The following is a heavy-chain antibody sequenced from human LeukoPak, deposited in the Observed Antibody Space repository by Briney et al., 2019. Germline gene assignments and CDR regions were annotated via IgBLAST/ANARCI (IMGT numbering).Heavy chain of an antibody. V-gene: IGHV6-1*01. CDR3: ARGRYSGFDL. CDR2: TYYRSKWNN. J-gene: IGHJ3*01. D-gene: IGHD2-15*01. Sequence: SQTLSLTCAISGDSVSTNSVAWNWIRQSPSRGLEWLGRTYYRSKWNNDYAVSVKSRITINPDTSKNQFSLQLNPVTPDDTALYYCARGRYSGFDLWGQGTMVTVSS. CDR1: GDSVSTNSVA.